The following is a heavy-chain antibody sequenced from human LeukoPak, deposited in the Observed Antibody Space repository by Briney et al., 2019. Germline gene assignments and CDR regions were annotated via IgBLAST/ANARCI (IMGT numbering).Heavy chain of an antibody. CDR2: IFHTGST. CDR1: GDSISSGGHY. V-gene: IGHV4-31*11. J-gene: IGHJ6*03. Sequence: KPSETLSLTCAVSGDSISSGGHYWNWIRQRPGNGLEWIGYIFHTGSTYYNPSLKSRVTISVDTSKSQFSLKLTSVTAADTAVYYCARDAGTGTTGNYYYYMDVWGKGTTVTVSS. D-gene: IGHD1-7*01. CDR3: ARDAGTGTTGNYYYYMDV.